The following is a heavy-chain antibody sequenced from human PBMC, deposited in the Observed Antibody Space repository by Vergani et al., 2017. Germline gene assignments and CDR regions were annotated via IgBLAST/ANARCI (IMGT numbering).Heavy chain of an antibody. J-gene: IGHJ4*02. D-gene: IGHD3-10*01. V-gene: IGHV3-23*04. CDR2: ISATGDENT. CDR1: GLPVSGFAFNTYA. CDR3: AKQYVVSGNYLFDY. Sequence: RLVQSGGGLAHPGGSLRLSCAASGLPVSGFAFNTYAMIWVRQAPGKGLEWVSGISATGDENTDYADSVKGRFTISRDNSKNMLFLQMNNLGTEDTAIYYCAKQYVVSGNYLFDYWGQGTLVTVSS.